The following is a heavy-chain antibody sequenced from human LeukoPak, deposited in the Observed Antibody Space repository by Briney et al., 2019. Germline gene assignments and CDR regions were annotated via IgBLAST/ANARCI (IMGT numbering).Heavy chain of an antibody. CDR1: GFTVSSNY. CDR2: IYSGGST. CDR3: ARVGYYDSSGCSFRFDY. D-gene: IGHD3-22*01. Sequence: GGSLRLSCAASGFTVSSNYMSWVRQAPGKGLEWVSVIYSGGSTYYADSVKGRFTISRHNSKNTLYLQMNSLRAEDTAVYYCARVGYYDSSGCSFRFDYWGQGTLVTVSS. J-gene: IGHJ4*02. V-gene: IGHV3-53*04.